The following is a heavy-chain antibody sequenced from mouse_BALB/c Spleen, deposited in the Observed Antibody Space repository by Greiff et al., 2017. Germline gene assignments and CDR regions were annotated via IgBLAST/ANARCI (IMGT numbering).Heavy chain of an antibody. CDR3: ARGGTPVVAKGYAMDY. CDR1: GYTFTSYW. J-gene: IGHJ4*01. D-gene: IGHD1-1*01. Sequence: QVQLQQSGAELAKPGASVKMSCKASGYTFTSYWMHWVKQRPGQGLEWIGYINPSTGYTEYNQKFKDKATLTADKSSSTAYMQLSSLTSEDSAVYYCARGGTPVVAKGYAMDYWGQGTSVTVSS. CDR2: INPSTGYT. V-gene: IGHV1-7*01.